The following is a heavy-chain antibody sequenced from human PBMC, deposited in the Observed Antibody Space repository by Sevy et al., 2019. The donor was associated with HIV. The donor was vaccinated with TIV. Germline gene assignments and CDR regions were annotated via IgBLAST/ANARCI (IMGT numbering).Heavy chain of an antibody. CDR3: GRACGGDCVGASDI. Sequence: GGSLRLSCAASGFTFSNYWMTWVRQPPGKGLEWVAPIKQHGSEGYYLDSVKGRFAISRDNAKNSLYLQMDSLRADDTAVYYCGRACGGDCVGASDIWGQGTMVTVSS. D-gene: IGHD2-21*02. CDR2: IKQHGSEG. J-gene: IGHJ3*02. CDR1: GFTFSNYW. V-gene: IGHV3-7*04.